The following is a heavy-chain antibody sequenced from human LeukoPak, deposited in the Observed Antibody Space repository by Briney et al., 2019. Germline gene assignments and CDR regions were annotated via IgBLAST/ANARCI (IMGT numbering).Heavy chain of an antibody. CDR3: ARDSPQYYFDY. CDR1: GFTLSSYW. J-gene: IGHJ4*02. V-gene: IGHV3-7*01. Sequence: GGSLRLSCAASGFTLSSYWMSWVRQAPGKGLEWVANIKQDGSEKYYVDSVKGRFTISRDNAKNSLYLQMNSLNADDTAVYYCARDSPQYYFDYWGQGTLVTVSS. CDR2: IKQDGSEK.